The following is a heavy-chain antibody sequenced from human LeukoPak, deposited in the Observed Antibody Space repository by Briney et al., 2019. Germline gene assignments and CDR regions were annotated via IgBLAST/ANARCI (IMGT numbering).Heavy chain of an antibody. D-gene: IGHD3-22*01. V-gene: IGHV3-15*01. CDR3: TTDPDYYDSSGQVY. CDR1: GFTFSNAW. J-gene: IGHJ4*02. CDR2: IKSKTDGGTT. Sequence: GRSLRLSCAASGFTFSNAWMSRVRQAPGKGLEWVGRIKSKTDGGTTDYAAPVKGRFTISRDDSKNTLYLQMNSLKTEDTAVYYCTTDPDYYDSSGQVYWGQGTLVTVSS.